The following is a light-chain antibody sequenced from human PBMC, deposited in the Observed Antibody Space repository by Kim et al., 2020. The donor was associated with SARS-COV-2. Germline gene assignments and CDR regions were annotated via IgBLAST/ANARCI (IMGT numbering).Light chain of an antibody. J-gene: IGKJ5*01. CDR2: DAS. CDR3: QQRSNPLT. Sequence: EVVLTQSPGSLSLSPGERATLSCRASEGILTYLAWYQQKPGQPPRLLIYDASNRASGIPARFSGSGSGTDFTLTISSLEPEDFAVYYCQQRSNPLTFGQGTRLEIK. V-gene: IGKV3-11*01. CDR1: EGILTY.